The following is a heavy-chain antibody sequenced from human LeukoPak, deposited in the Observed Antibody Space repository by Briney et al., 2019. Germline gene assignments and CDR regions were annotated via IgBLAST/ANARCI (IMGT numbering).Heavy chain of an antibody. CDR3: ARAKITAADIDRPFDP. D-gene: IGHD6-13*01. CDR1: GGSISTYY. CDR2: IYYSGST. J-gene: IGHJ5*02. V-gene: IGHV4-59*01. Sequence: PSETLCLTCTVSGGSISTYYWSWIRQPPGKGLEWIGYIYYSGSTNYNPSLKSRVTISVDTSKNQFSLKLSSVTAADTALYYCARAKITAADIDRPFDPWGQGTLVTVSS.